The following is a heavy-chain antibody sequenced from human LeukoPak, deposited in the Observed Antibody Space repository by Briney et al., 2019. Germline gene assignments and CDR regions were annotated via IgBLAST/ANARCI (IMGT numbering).Heavy chain of an antibody. J-gene: IGHJ4*02. CDR2: ISDSGDRA. CDR1: GFIFNIHG. CDR3: AKDRNYYDLWSFH. D-gene: IGHD3-3*01. Sequence: GGSLRLSCATSGFIFNIHGMSWVRQAPGKGLEWVAGISDSGDRAFYVDSVKGRFTVSRDNSKSTLYLQMDSLRVDDTARYYCAKDRNYYDLWSFHWGQGTLVTVSS. V-gene: IGHV3-23*01.